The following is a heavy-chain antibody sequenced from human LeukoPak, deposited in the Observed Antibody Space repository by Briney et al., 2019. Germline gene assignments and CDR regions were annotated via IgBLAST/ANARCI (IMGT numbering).Heavy chain of an antibody. V-gene: IGHV3-43*02. CDR1: GFTFDDYA. CDR2: ISGDGGST. Sequence: TGGSLRLSCAASGFTFDDYAMHWVRQAPGKGLEWVSLISGDGGSTYYADSVKGRFTISRDNSKNSLYLQMNSLRTEDTALYYCAKDMGTSIFGAAHYYYYYGMDVWGQGTTVTVSS. CDR3: AKDMGTSIFGAAHYYYYYGMDV. D-gene: IGHD3-3*01. J-gene: IGHJ6*02.